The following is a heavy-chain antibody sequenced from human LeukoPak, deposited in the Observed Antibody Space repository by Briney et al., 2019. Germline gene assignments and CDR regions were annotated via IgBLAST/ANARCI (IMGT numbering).Heavy chain of an antibody. CDR1: GFSFSNYF. J-gene: IGHJ4*02. CDR2: ITNSGRST. D-gene: IGHD1-26*01. CDR3: AREASGNYYVFDF. V-gene: IGHV3-11*04. Sequence: GGSLRLSCEASGFSFSNYFISWIRQAPGKGLEWVSYITNSGRSTNYADAVKGRFTISRDNTKKSVYLEMTDLRPEDTAVYYCAREASGNYYVFDFWGKGTRVTVSS.